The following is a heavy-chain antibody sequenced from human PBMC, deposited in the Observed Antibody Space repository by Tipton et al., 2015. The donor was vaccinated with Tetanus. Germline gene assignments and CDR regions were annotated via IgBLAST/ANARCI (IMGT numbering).Heavy chain of an antibody. J-gene: IGHJ4*02. CDR2: LYPGDSDT. CDR1: GYTFTSYW. Sequence: QLVQSGAEVKKPGESLKISCKGSGYTFTSYWIGWVRQMPGKGLEWMGILYPGDSDTRYSPSFQGQVTISADKSISTAYLHWSSLKASDTAIYYCATSGGDCSGGSCYSVWSQGTLVTVSS. V-gene: IGHV5-51*03. CDR3: ATSGGDCSGGSCYSV. D-gene: IGHD2-15*01.